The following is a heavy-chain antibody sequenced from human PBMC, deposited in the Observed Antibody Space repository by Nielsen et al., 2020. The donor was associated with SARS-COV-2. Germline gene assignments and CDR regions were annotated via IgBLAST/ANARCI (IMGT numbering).Heavy chain of an antibody. V-gene: IGHV1-2*06. CDR2: INPNSGGT. CDR3: ARVLSHYYDSRDYIDY. Sequence: ASVKVSCKASGYTFTGYYMHWVRQAPGQGLEWMGRINPNSGGTNYAQKFQGRVTMTRDTSISTAYMELSRLGSDDTAVYYCARVLSHYYDSRDYIDYWGQGTLVTVSS. J-gene: IGHJ4*02. CDR1: GYTFTGYY. D-gene: IGHD3-22*01.